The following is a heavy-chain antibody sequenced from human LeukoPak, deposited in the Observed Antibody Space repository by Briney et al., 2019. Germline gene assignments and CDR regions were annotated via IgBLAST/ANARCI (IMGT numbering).Heavy chain of an antibody. CDR2: IYSGVST. J-gene: IGHJ6*04. Sequence: PGGSLRLSCAASGFTVSSNYMSWVRQAPGKGLEWVSVIYSGVSTYYADSVKGRFTISRDNSKNTLYLQMNSLRAEDTAVYYCARDHCSSTSCYLGFHYGMDVWGKGTTVTVSS. V-gene: IGHV3-53*01. D-gene: IGHD2-2*01. CDR3: ARDHCSSTSCYLGFHYGMDV. CDR1: GFTVSSNY.